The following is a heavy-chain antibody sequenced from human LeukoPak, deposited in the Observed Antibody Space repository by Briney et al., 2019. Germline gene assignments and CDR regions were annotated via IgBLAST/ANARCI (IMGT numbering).Heavy chain of an antibody. V-gene: IGHV3-48*01. J-gene: IGHJ4*02. CDR1: GFTFNTY. Sequence: GGSLRLSCAASGFTFNTYMNWVRQAPGKGLEWVSYVSGSSSIIYYADSVKGRFTISRDNAKNSLYLQMNGLRAEDTAVYFCARGGISRPYYFDSWGQGTLVTVSS. CDR3: ARGGISRPYYFDS. CDR2: VSGSSSII.